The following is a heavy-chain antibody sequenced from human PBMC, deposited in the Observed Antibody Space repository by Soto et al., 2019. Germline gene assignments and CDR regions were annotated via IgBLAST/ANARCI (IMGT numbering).Heavy chain of an antibody. CDR2: ISYDGSNK. D-gene: IGHD3-9*01. Sequence: QVQLVESGGGVVQPGRSLRLSCAASGFTFSSYGMHWVRQAPGKGLEWVAVISYDGSNKYYADSVKGRFTISRDNSKNTLYLQMNSLRAEDTAVYYCAKVKDILTGYYNYFDYWGQGTLVTVSS. V-gene: IGHV3-30*18. CDR1: GFTFSSYG. CDR3: AKVKDILTGYYNYFDY. J-gene: IGHJ4*02.